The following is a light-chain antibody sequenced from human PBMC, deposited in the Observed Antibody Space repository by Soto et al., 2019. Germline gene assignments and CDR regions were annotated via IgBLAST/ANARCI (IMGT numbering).Light chain of an antibody. Sequence: DIQMTQSPSSLSASVGDRVTITCRASQDINTYLHWYQQRPGKDPKLLIYTTSSLHRGVSSRFSGSGSGTDVTLPISNLQPEDVATYYCQQSYSTPQFTFGQGTKVEIK. V-gene: IGKV1-39*01. CDR1: QDINTY. J-gene: IGKJ2*01. CDR3: QQSYSTPQFT. CDR2: TTS.